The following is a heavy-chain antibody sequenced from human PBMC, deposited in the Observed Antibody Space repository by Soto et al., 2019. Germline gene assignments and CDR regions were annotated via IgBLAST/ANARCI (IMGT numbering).Heavy chain of an antibody. CDR2: ISAYNGNT. J-gene: IGHJ4*02. Sequence: QVQLVQSRGEVKKPGASVKVSCKACGYTFTGYGVSWVRQAPGQGLEWMGWISAYNGNTDYAQKLQGRVTMTTDTSTSTAYMELTSLRSDDTAVYYCARDKSGAVTSPGDYWGQGTLVTVSS. CDR1: GYTFTGYG. CDR3: ARDKSGAVTSPGDY. D-gene: IGHD2-8*02. V-gene: IGHV1-18*01.